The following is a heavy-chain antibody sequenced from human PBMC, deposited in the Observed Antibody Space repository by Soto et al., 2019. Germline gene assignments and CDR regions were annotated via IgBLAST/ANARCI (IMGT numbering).Heavy chain of an antibody. J-gene: IGHJ6*02. CDR2: ISYDGSNK. CDR3: AKPHAMVRGVADYYYYGMDV. Sequence: GGSLRLSCAASGFTFSSYGMHWVRQAPGKGLEWVAVISYDGSNKYYADSVKGRFTISRDNSKNTLYLQMNSLRAEETAVYYCAKPHAMVRGVADYYYYGMDVWGQGTTVTVSS. D-gene: IGHD3-10*01. CDR1: GFTFSSYG. V-gene: IGHV3-30*18.